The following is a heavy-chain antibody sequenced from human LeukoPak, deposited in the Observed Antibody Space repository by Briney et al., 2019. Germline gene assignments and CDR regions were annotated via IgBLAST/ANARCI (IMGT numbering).Heavy chain of an antibody. Sequence: GGSLRLSCAASGFTFSSSGMHWVRQAPGKGLEWVAVIWYDGSNKNYVDSVKGRFTISRDNSKNTLFLQMNSLRVEDTAVYYCTRDVWGDRDNYFDCWGQGTLVTVSS. CDR1: GFTFSSSG. D-gene: IGHD2-8*01. J-gene: IGHJ4*02. CDR2: IWYDGSNK. CDR3: TRDVWGDRDNYFDC. V-gene: IGHV3-33*01.